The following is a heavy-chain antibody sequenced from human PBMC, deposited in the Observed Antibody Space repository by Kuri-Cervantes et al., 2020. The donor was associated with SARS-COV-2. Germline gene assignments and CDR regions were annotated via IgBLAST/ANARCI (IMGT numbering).Heavy chain of an antibody. CDR2: IYHCGST. V-gene: IGHV4-38-2*01. Sequence: SETLSLTCAVSGYSISSGYYWGWIRQPPGKGLEWIGSIYHCGSTYYNPSLKRRLTISVDTSKNQFSLNLNSVTAADTAMYYCARATSRVPTFDIWGQGTKVTVSS. J-gene: IGHJ3*02. CDR3: ARATSRVPTFDI. CDR1: GYSISSGYY.